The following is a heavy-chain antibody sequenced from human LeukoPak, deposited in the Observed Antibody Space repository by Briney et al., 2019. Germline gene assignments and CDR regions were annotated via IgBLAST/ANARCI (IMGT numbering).Heavy chain of an antibody. D-gene: IGHD2-15*01. CDR1: GYTFKYYD. CDR3: ARGFQGGSSSPLDY. Sequence: ASVKVSCKASGYTFKYYDIIWVRQATGQGLEWMGWISAYNGNTNYAQKLQGRVTMTTDTSTSTAYMELRSLRSDDTAVYYCARGFQGGSSSPLDYWGQGTLVTVSS. CDR2: ISAYNGNT. J-gene: IGHJ4*02. V-gene: IGHV1-18*01.